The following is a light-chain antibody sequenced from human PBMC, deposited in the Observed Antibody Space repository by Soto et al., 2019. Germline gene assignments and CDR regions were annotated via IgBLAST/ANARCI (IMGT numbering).Light chain of an antibody. CDR2: DAS. J-gene: IGKJ5*01. CDR3: HPRSTWPPGVN. Sequence: EIVLTQSPATLSLSPGERATLSCRASQSVSSYLAWYQQKPGQAPRLLIYDASNSATGIPARFSGSGYGTDFTLTISSLEPEDCAVYYCHPRSTWPPGVNFGKGTRLAIK. V-gene: IGKV3-11*01. CDR1: QSVSSY.